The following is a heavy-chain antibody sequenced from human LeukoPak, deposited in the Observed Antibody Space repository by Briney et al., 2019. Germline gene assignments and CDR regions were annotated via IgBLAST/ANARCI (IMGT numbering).Heavy chain of an antibody. D-gene: IGHD6-13*01. CDR1: GFTFSSYS. CDR2: ISSSSSYI. Sequence: PGGSLRLSCAASGFTFSSYSMNWVRQAPGKGLECVSSISSSSSYIYYADSVKGRFTISRDNAKNSLYLQMNSLRAEDTAVYYCARDEGYSSSPDYWGQGTLVTVSS. CDR3: ARDEGYSSSPDY. V-gene: IGHV3-21*01. J-gene: IGHJ4*02.